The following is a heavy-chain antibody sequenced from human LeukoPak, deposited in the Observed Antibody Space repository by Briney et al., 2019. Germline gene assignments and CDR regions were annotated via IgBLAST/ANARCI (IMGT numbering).Heavy chain of an antibody. CDR1: GFTFSSYG. D-gene: IGHD3-22*01. J-gene: IGHJ4*02. V-gene: IGHV3-33*01. Sequence: GGSLRLSCAASGFTFSSYGMHWVRQAPGKGLEWVAVIWYDGSNKYYADSVKGRFTISRDNSKNTLYLQMNSLRAEDTAVYYCARAPLHPYDSSGYYFDYWGQGTLVTVSS. CDR2: IWYDGSNK. CDR3: ARAPLHPYDSSGYYFDY.